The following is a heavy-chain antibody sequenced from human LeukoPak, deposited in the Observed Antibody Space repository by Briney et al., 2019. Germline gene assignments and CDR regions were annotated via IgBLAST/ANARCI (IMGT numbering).Heavy chain of an antibody. CDR1: GGTFSSYA. Sequence: ASVKVSCKASGGTFSSYAISWVRQAPGQGLEWMGVIIPIFGTANYAQKFQGRVTITADESTSTAYMELSSLRSEDTAVYYCARAGGPSPYYDFWSGIQNDAFDIWGQGTMVTVSS. V-gene: IGHV1-69*13. D-gene: IGHD3-3*01. CDR2: IIPIFGTA. J-gene: IGHJ3*02. CDR3: ARAGGPSPYYDFWSGIQNDAFDI.